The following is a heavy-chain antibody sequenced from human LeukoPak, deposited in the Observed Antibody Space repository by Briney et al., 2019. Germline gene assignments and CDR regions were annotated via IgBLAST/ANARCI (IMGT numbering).Heavy chain of an antibody. D-gene: IGHD1-14*01. CDR3: ARVSPKTVPTLQYFDY. V-gene: IGHV3-7*01. J-gene: IGHJ4*02. CDR1: GFTFGSYW. CDR2: IKQDGSEK. Sequence: GGSLRLSCAASGFTFGSYWMCWVRQAPGKGLEWVANIKQDGSEKYYVDSVKRRFTISRAHAKNTLSLQKSSLRAEATAVYNCARVSPKTVPTLQYFDYRGQGTLVTVSS.